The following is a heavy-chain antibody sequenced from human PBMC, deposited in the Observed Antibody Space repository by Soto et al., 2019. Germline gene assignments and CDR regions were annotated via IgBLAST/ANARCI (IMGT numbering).Heavy chain of an antibody. CDR3: ARSGFHYYDSSGYSAY. Sequence: GASVKVSCKASGYTFTSYGISWVRQAPGHGLEWMGWISAYNGNTNYAQKLQGRVTMTTDTSTSTAYMELRSLRSDDTAVYYCARSGFHYYDSSGYSAYWGQGTLVTVSS. D-gene: IGHD3-22*01. CDR2: ISAYNGNT. CDR1: GYTFTSYG. J-gene: IGHJ4*02. V-gene: IGHV1-18*01.